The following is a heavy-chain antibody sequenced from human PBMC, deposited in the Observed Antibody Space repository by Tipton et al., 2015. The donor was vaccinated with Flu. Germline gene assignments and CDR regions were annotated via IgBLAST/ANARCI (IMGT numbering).Heavy chain of an antibody. CDR1: GGSISGYY. CDR3: ARSPGYYFDY. Sequence: TLSLTCTVSGGSISGYYWSWIRQPPGKGLEWIAYIYYSGSTNYNPSLKSRVTISVDMSKNQLSLKLNSVTAADTAVYYCARSPGYYFDYWGQGTLVTVSS. V-gene: IGHV4-59*01. J-gene: IGHJ4*02. CDR2: IYYSGST.